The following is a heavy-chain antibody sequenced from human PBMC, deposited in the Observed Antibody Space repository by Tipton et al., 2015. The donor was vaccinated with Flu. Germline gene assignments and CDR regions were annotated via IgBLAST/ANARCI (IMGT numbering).Heavy chain of an antibody. D-gene: IGHD2/OR15-2a*01. Sequence: LRLSCTVSGGSISSYYWSWIRQPAGKGLEWIGRIYTSGSTNYNPSLKSRVTMSVDTSKNQFSLKLSSVTAADTAVYYCARYLIRGDYYYGMDVWGQGTTVTVSS. CDR1: GGSISSYY. CDR2: IYTSGST. J-gene: IGHJ6*02. V-gene: IGHV4-4*07. CDR3: ARYLIRGDYYYGMDV.